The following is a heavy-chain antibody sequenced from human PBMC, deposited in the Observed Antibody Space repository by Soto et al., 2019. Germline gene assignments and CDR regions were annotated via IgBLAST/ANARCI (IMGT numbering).Heavy chain of an antibody. J-gene: IGHJ3*02. CDR3: ARDGSYDTNGHWVGDSAFEI. CDR1: GYTFTSHG. D-gene: IGHD4-17*01. V-gene: IGHV1-18*01. CDR2: ISTYDGKT. Sequence: QVKLVQSGGEVRKPGASVKVSCKASGYTFTSHGISWVRQAPGQGLEWMGWISTYDGKTYYAQNVQGRVTMTTETSTSTAYMELRSLRSDDTAVYYCARDGSYDTNGHWVGDSAFEIWGQGTMVTVSS.